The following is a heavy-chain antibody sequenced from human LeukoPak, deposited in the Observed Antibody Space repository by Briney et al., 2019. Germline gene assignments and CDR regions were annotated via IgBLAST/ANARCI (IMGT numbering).Heavy chain of an antibody. CDR1: GFTFSGYW. CDR3: ARDVDGYNDY. J-gene: IGHJ4*02. V-gene: IGHV3-74*01. Sequence: GGSLRLSCEASGFTFSGYWMHWVRQAPGKGLVWVSRISSDGSNTIYVDSVKGRFTISRDNAKNTLHLQMNSLRAEDTAVYYCARDVDGYNDYWGQGTLVTVSS. CDR2: ISSDGSNT. D-gene: IGHD5-24*01.